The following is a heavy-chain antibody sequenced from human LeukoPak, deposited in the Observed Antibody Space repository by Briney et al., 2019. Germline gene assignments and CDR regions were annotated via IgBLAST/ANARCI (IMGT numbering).Heavy chain of an antibody. CDR2: ISGSGAGT. CDR3: AKVVGYNFWSGFDY. Sequence: PGGSLRLSCAASGFTFSTNAMNWVRQAPGKGLEWVSSISGSGAGTYYADSVKGRFTISRGNSKNTLYLQMNSLRAEDTAVYYCAKVVGYNFWSGFDYWGQGALVTVSS. D-gene: IGHD3-3*01. CDR1: GFTFSTNA. J-gene: IGHJ4*02. V-gene: IGHV3-23*01.